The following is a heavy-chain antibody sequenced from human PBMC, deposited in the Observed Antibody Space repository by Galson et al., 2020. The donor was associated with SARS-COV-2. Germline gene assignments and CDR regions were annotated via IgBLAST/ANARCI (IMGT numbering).Heavy chain of an antibody. Sequence: SGPTLVKPTQTLTLTCTFSGFSLNTHAMRVSWIRQPPGKALEWLARIDWDNDKFYNTSLKTRLTISKDTSKNQVVLTMTNMDPVDTATYYCARISAYCSSTSCYFDYWGQGTLVTVSS. D-gene: IGHD2-2*01. CDR3: ARISAYCSSTSCYFDY. V-gene: IGHV2-70*04. CDR2: IDWDNDK. J-gene: IGHJ4*02. CDR1: GFSLNTHAMR.